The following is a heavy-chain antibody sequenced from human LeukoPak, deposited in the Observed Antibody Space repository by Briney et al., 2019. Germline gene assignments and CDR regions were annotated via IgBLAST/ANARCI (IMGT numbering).Heavy chain of an antibody. J-gene: IGHJ6*02. CDR3: ARDSSKTLNYDFWSGYYTDYYYYYGMDV. Sequence: GGSLRLSCAASGFTFSSYSMNWVRQAPGKGLEWVSSISSSSSYIYYADSVKGRFTISRDNAKNSLYLQMNSLRAEDTAVYYCARDSSKTLNYDFWSGYYTDYYYYYGMDVWGQGTTVTVSS. CDR1: GFTFSSYS. CDR2: ISSSSSYI. D-gene: IGHD3-3*01. V-gene: IGHV3-21*01.